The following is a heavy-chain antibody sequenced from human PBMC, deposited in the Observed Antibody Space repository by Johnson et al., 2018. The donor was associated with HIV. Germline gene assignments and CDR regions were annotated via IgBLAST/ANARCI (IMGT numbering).Heavy chain of an antibody. CDR2: ISYDGSNK. CDR1: GITFSDYA. CDR3: ARALGLEVCAFDI. D-gene: IGHD2-8*01. J-gene: IGHJ3*02. Sequence: QVQLVESGGGVVQPGRSLRLSCAASGITFSDYAMHWVRQAPGKGLEWVAVISYDGSNKYYADSVKGRFTISRDNSKNTLYLQMNSLRAEDTAVYYCARALGLEVCAFDIWGQGTMVTVSS. V-gene: IGHV3-30-3*01.